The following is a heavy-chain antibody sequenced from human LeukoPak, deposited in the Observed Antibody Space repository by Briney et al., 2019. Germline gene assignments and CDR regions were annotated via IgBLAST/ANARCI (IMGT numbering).Heavy chain of an antibody. V-gene: IGHV3-21*01. Sequence: GGSLRLSCAASGFTFSSYSMNWVRQAPGKGLEWVSSISSSSSYIYYADSVMGRFTISRDNAKNSLYLQMNSLRAEDTAVYYCARDFGEYSSSGYWGQGTLVTVSS. D-gene: IGHD6-6*01. CDR2: ISSSSSYI. CDR3: ARDFGEYSSSGY. CDR1: GFTFSSYS. J-gene: IGHJ4*02.